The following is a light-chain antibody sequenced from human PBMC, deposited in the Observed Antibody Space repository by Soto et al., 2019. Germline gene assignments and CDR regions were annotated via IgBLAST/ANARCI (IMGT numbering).Light chain of an antibody. Sequence: QMTQSPSFLSASLRDRVIITCRASQDIRNDLGWYQQKPGKAPRLLIYAASTLQSGVPSRFSGSASGTHFTLTINSLQPEDFAVYFCLQDHSYPWTFGQGTTVELK. J-gene: IGKJ1*01. CDR2: AAS. CDR1: QDIRND. CDR3: LQDHSYPWT. V-gene: IGKV1-6*01.